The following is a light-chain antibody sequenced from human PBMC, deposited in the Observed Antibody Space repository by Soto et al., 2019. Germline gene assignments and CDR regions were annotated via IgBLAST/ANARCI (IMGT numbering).Light chain of an antibody. CDR3: QQRYSTPPLT. CDR1: QSISSY. CDR2: AAS. Sequence: DIQMTQSPSSLSASVGDRVTITCRASQSISSYLNWYQQKPGKAPKLLIYAASSLQSGVPSRFSGSGSGTDFTLTISSLQTEDFATYYCQQRYSTPPLTFGGGTKVEIK. V-gene: IGKV1-39*01. J-gene: IGKJ4*01.